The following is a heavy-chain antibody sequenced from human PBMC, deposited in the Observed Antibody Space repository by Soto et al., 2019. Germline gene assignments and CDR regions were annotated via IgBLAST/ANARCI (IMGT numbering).Heavy chain of an antibody. J-gene: IGHJ6*02. V-gene: IGHV3-49*03. CDR1: GFTFGDYA. Sequence: GGSLRLSFTASGFTFGDYAMSWFRQAPGKGLEWVGFIRSKAYGGTTEYAASVKGRFTISRDDSKSIAYLQMNSLKTEDTAVYYCTRDYQQLGPSYYGMDVWGQGTTVTVSS. CDR3: TRDYQQLGPSYYGMDV. CDR2: IRSKAYGGTT. D-gene: IGHD6-13*01.